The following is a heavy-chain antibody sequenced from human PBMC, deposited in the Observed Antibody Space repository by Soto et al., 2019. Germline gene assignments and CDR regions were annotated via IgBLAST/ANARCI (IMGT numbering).Heavy chain of an antibody. CDR3: ARDNGMEPHFDY. J-gene: IGHJ4*02. CDR1: GYTFTGYY. Sequence: ASVKVSCKASGYTFTGYYMHWVRQAPGQGLEWMGWINPNSGGTNYEQKFQGRVTMTRDTSISTAYMELSRLRSDDSAVYYCARDNGMEPHFDYWGQGTLVTVSS. CDR2: INPNSGGT. D-gene: IGHD1-1*01. V-gene: IGHV1-2*02.